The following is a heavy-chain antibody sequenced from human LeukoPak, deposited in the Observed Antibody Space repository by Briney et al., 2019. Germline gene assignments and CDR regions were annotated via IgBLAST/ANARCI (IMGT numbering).Heavy chain of an antibody. CDR3: AKDRDLGRRSFYYFDY. Sequence: GGSLRLSCAASGFTFSSYGMHWVRQAPGKGLEWVAVISYDGSNKYYADSVKGRFTISRDNSKNTLYLQTNSLRAEDTAVYYCAKDRDLGRRSFYYFDYWGQGTLVTVSS. D-gene: IGHD3-10*01. V-gene: IGHV3-30*18. CDR1: GFTFSSYG. CDR2: ISYDGSNK. J-gene: IGHJ4*02.